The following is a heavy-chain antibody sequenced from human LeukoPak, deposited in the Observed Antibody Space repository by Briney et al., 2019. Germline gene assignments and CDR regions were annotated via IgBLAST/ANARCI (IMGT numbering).Heavy chain of an antibody. CDR1: GYTFTGYY. CDR2: INPNSGGT. J-gene: IGHJ5*02. V-gene: IGHV1-2*02. CDR3: ARVRLYYDFWSGYSTSHWFDP. Sequence: WASVKVSCKASGYTFTGYYMHWVRQAPGQGLEWMGWINPNSGGTNYAQKFQGRVTMTRDTSISTAYMELSRLRSDDTAVYYCARVRLYYDFWSGYSTSHWFDPWGQGTLVTVSS. D-gene: IGHD3-3*01.